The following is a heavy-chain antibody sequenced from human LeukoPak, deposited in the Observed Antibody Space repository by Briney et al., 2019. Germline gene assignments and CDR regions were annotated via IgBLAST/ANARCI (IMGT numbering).Heavy chain of an antibody. CDR1: GGSMNNFY. V-gene: IGHV4-59*01. D-gene: IGHD5-12*01. Sequence: SGTLSLTCTVSGGSMNNFYWTWIRQPPGKGLEWVGYIYYSGSTNYNPSLESRVTISVDTSKNQFSLKVTSMTAADTAVYYCARLPLRGRSGFYYYMDVWGKGTTVTVSS. J-gene: IGHJ6*03. CDR2: IYYSGST. CDR3: ARLPLRGRSGFYYYMDV.